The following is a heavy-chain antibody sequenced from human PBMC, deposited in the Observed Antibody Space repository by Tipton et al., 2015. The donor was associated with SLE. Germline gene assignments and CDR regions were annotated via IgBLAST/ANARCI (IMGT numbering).Heavy chain of an antibody. D-gene: IGHD3-3*01. CDR3: ALRAIFGVALYFQH. J-gene: IGHJ1*01. Sequence: SLRLSCAASGFTFSNAWMNWVRQAPGKGLEWVGRIKSKTDGGTTDYAAPVKGRFTISRDDSKNTLYLQMSSLKTEDTAVYYCALRAIFGVALYFQHWGQGTLVTVSS. CDR2: IKSKTDGGTT. V-gene: IGHV3-15*01. CDR1: GFTFSNAW.